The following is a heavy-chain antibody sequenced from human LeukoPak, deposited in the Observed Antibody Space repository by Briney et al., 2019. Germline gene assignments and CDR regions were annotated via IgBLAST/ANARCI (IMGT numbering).Heavy chain of an antibody. CDR2: INHSGRT. Sequence: SETLSLTCAVYGGPFSGYYWNWIRQPPGKGLEWIGEINHSGRTKYNPSLKSRVTISVDTSKNQFSLILSSVTAADTAVYYCVRKSYNWFDPWGQGTLVTVSS. CDR3: VRKSYNWFDP. CDR1: GGPFSGYY. V-gene: IGHV4-34*01. J-gene: IGHJ5*02.